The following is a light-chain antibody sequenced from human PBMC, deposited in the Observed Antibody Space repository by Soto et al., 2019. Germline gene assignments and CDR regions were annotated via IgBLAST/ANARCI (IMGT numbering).Light chain of an antibody. Sequence: IVLTHLQGTLSXXPGEXATLXXRXGQSVSSRYLAWYQQKPGQAPRLLIHGASSRATGIPDRFSRSGSGTDFSLTISRLEPEDFAVYYCQQYGSSPRTFGQGTKVDIK. V-gene: IGKV3-20*01. CDR3: QQYGSSPRT. CDR1: QSVSSRY. CDR2: GAS. J-gene: IGKJ1*01.